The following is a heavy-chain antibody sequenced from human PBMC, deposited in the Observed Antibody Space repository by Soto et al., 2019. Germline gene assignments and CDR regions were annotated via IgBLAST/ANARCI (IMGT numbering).Heavy chain of an antibody. D-gene: IGHD2-2*01. CDR2: IWYDGSNK. V-gene: IGHV3-33*08. Sequence: GGSLRLSCAASGFTFSSYGMHWVRQAPGKGLEWVAVIWYDGSNKYYADSVKGRFTISRDNSKNTLYLQMNSLRAEDTAVYYCARVPEDIVVVPAAEGYYFDYWGQGTLVTVSS. CDR3: ARVPEDIVVVPAAEGYYFDY. J-gene: IGHJ4*02. CDR1: GFTFSSYG.